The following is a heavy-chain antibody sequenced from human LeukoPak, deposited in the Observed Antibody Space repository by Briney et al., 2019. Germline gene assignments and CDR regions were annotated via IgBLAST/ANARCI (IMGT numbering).Heavy chain of an antibody. CDR3: ATKLGDSGYDFGF. D-gene: IGHD5-12*01. CDR1: GFTVSTKY. CDR2: IYSAGST. V-gene: IGHV3-53*01. Sequence: PGGSLRLSCAASGFTVSTKYMTWVRQAPGKGLEWVSVIYSAGSTYYADSVKGRFTISRDNSRNTLYLQMNSLRAEDTAVYYCATKLGDSGYDFGFWGQGTLVTVSS. J-gene: IGHJ4*02.